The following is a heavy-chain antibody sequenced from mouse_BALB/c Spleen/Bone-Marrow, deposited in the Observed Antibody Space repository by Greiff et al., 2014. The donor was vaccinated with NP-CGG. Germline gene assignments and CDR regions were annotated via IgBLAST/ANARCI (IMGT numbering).Heavy chain of an antibody. V-gene: IGHV1S81*02. CDR1: GYTFTSYW. CDR3: ARYDGPAWFAY. CDR2: INPSNGRT. Sequence: VQRVESGAELVKPGASVKLSCKAFGYTFTSYWIHWVKLRPGQGLEWIGEINPSNGRTNYNEKFKNKATLTVDKSSSTAYIQLSSLTSEDSAVYYCARYDGPAWFAYWGQGTLVTVSA. J-gene: IGHJ3*01. D-gene: IGHD2-3*01.